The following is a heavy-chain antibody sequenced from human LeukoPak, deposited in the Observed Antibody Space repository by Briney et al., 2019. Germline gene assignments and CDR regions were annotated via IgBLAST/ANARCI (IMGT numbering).Heavy chain of an antibody. CDR3: ARDGYNGLEWEFDY. CDR2: IYYSGST. J-gene: IGHJ4*02. Sequence: SETLSLTCTVSGGSISNYYWSWIRQPPGKGLEWIGYIYYSGSTNYNPSLKSRVTISVDTSKNQFSLKLSSVTAADTAVYYCARDGYNGLEWEFDYWGQGTLVTVSS. V-gene: IGHV4-59*12. D-gene: IGHD3-22*01. CDR1: GGSISNYY.